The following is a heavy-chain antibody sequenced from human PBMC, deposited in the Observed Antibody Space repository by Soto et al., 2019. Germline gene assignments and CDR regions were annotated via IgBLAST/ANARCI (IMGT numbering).Heavy chain of an antibody. J-gene: IGHJ4*02. CDR2: ILSDGKKK. CDR1: GISFKKYT. V-gene: IGHV3-30*04. Sequence: QVQLVESGGGVVPPGRSLRLSCAASGISFKKYTMHWVRQAPGKGLEWVAGILSDGKKKYYADSVQGRFTISRDNSKNALYVQMNILGPDDTARYYWARADAANIDCWGQGMLVTASS. CDR3: ARADAANIDC.